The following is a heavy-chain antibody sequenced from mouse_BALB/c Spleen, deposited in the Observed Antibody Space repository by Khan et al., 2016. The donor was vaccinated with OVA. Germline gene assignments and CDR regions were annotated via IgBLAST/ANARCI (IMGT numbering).Heavy chain of an antibody. D-gene: IGHD1-1*01. Sequence: EVQLQESGPGLVKPSQSLSLTCSVTGYSITSGYYWNWIRQFPGNKLEWMGYISYDGSNNYNPSLKNRISITRDTSKNQFFLKLNSVTTEDTATYYCAIYGSSYPYYVDYWGQGTTLTVSS. V-gene: IGHV3-6*02. CDR3: AIYGSSYPYYVDY. J-gene: IGHJ2*01. CDR2: ISYDGSN. CDR1: GYSITSGYY.